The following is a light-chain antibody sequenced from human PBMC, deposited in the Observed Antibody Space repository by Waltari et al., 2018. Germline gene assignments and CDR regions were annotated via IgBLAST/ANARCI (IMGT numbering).Light chain of an antibody. Sequence: QSALTQPPSASGSPGPSVTISCTGTSSDVGGVNFGSWYQQHPRKAPKLINHEVTKRPPGVPDRFSGSKSGNTATLTVSGLQAEDEAEYYCTSYAGGPHVFGTGTKVTVL. J-gene: IGLJ1*01. CDR1: SSDVGGVNF. CDR3: TSYAGGPHV. CDR2: EVT. V-gene: IGLV2-8*01.